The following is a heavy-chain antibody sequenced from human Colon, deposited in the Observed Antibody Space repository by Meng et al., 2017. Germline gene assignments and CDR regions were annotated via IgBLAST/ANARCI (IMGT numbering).Heavy chain of an antibody. CDR3: VRDCCTDIGPIDS. Sequence: GESLKISCRTSGFTLANYGMGWIRQAPGKGLEWVATISNGVENKHYADSVMGRFTVSRDNSKNTVYLQLASLTAEDTAVYYCVRDCCTDIGPIDSWGQGTLVTVSS. V-gene: IGHV3-23*01. CDR1: GFTLANYG. J-gene: IGHJ4*02. D-gene: IGHD2-8*02. CDR2: ISNGVENK.